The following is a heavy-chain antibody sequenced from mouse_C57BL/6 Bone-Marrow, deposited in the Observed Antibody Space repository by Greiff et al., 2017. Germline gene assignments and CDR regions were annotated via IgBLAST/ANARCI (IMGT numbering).Heavy chain of an antibody. V-gene: IGHV5-6*02. CDR3: ARKRDYDGRGFAY. Sequence: EVKVEESGGDLVKPGGSLKLSCAASGFTFSSYGMSWVRQTPDKRLEWVATISSGGSYTYSPDSVKGRFTISRDNAKNTLYLQMSRLKSEDTAMYDCARKRDYDGRGFAYWGQGTLVTVSA. CDR2: ISSGGSYT. D-gene: IGHD2-4*01. J-gene: IGHJ3*01. CDR1: GFTFSSYG.